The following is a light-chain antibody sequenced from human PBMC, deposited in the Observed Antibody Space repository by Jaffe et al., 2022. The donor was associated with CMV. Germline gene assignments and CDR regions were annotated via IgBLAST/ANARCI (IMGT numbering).Light chain of an antibody. V-gene: IGKV3-15*01. J-gene: IGKJ1*01. CDR2: GTS. CDR1: QSVSSS. Sequence: EIVMTQSPATLSVSPGERVTLSCRASQSVSSSLAWYQQKPGQAPRLLIYGTSTRATGIPARFSGSGSGTEFTLTISSLQSEDFAVYHCQQYKNWLRGTFGQGTQVEMK. CDR3: QQYKNWLRGT.